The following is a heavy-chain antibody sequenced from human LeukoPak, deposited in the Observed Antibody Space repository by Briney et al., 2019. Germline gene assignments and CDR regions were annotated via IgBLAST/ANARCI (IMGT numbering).Heavy chain of an antibody. J-gene: IGHJ5*02. CDR3: AKERDNYPNNWFDP. D-gene: IGHD5-24*01. CDR1: GFTFSSYG. V-gene: IGHV3-23*01. Sequence: GGTPRLSCAASGFTFSSYGMSWVRQAPGKGLEWVSAISGSGGSTYYADSVKGRFTISRDNSKNTLYLQMNSLRAEDTAVYYCAKERDNYPNNWFDPWGQGTLVTVSS. CDR2: ISGSGGST.